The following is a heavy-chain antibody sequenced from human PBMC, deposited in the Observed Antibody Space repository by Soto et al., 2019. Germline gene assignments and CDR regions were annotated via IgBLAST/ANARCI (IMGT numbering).Heavy chain of an antibody. CDR1: GGIFSNFA. CDR3: ARVGSRDAYNYVLDK. J-gene: IGHJ4*02. CDR2: IIPILATP. D-gene: IGHD5-18*01. Sequence: QLAQSGPEVKKPGSSVKVSCTASGGIFSNFAVSWVRQAPGQGLEWMGGIIPILATPKYAQKFQGRVTIAAVKNIAYMELSSLTSEDTAVYYCARVGSRDAYNYVLDKWGQGTLVTVSS. V-gene: IGHV1-69*06.